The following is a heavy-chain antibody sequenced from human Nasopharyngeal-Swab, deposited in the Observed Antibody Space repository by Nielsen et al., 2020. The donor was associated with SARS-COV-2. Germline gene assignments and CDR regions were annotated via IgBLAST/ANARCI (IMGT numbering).Heavy chain of an antibody. D-gene: IGHD1-26*01. CDR1: GFSLSSYC. CDR2: IGGGGDST. V-gene: IGHV3-23*01. J-gene: IGHJ4*02. Sequence: GGSLRLSCAASGFSLSSYCMNWVRQAPGKGLEWVSSIGGGGDSTFYADSVKGRFTVSRDNSKNTLYLQMNSLRAEDTAVYYCAKGTGATYRAIDYWGQGTLVTASS. CDR3: AKGTGATYRAIDY.